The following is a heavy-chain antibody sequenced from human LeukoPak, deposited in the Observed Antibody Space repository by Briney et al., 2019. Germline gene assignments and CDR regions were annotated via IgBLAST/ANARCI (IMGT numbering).Heavy chain of an antibody. J-gene: IGHJ6*04. CDR2: IWYDGSNK. CDR1: GFTFSSYG. D-gene: IGHD6-13*01. CDR3: ARDRAYSSLGMDV. Sequence: GGSLRLSCAASGFTFSSYGMHWVRQAPGKGLEWVAVIWYDGSNKDYADSVKGRFTISRDNSKNTLYLQMNSLRAEDTAVYYCARDRAYSSLGMDVWGKGTTVTVSS. V-gene: IGHV3-33*01.